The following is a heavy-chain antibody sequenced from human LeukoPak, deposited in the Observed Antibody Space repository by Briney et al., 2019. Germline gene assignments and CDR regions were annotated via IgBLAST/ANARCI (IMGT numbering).Heavy chain of an antibody. Sequence: GGSLRLSCAASGFTVSRNFMTWVRQAQPLGQEWVSLVHSAGSTYYADSVKGRFTISRDNSKTMLYLQMNSLRAEDTAVYYCARQAQNSGYSSRLHWYFDLWGPGTLVTVSS. V-gene: IGHV3-66*04. CDR2: VHSAGST. CDR1: GFTVSRNF. J-gene: IGHJ2*01. CDR3: ARQAQNSGYSSRLHWYFDL. D-gene: IGHD5-18*01.